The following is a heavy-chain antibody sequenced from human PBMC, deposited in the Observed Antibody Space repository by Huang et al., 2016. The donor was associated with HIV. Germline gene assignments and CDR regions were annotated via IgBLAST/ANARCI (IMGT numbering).Heavy chain of an antibody. D-gene: IGHD6-19*01. J-gene: IGHJ4*02. CDR1: GYTFTSYG. CDR3: ARDRGAVAGTSPGY. CDR2: LSAYNGHT. V-gene: IGHV1-18*01. Sequence: QVQLVQSGAEVKKPGASVKVSCKASGYTFTSYGISWVRQAPGQGLEWRGWLSAYNGHTNYAQKHQGRGTMTTETSTSTAYMELRSLRSDDTAVYYCARDRGAVAGTSPGYWGQGTLVTVSS.